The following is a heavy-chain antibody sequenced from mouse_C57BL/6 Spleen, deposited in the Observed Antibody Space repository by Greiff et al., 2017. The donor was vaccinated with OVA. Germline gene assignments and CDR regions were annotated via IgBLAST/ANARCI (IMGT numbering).Heavy chain of an antibody. CDR2: INYDGSST. V-gene: IGHV5-16*01. CDR1: GFTFSDYY. Sequence: EVQVVESEGGLVQPGRSMKLSCTASGFTFSDYYMAWVRQVPEKGLEWVANINYDGSSTYYLDSLKSRFIISRDNAKNILYLQMSSLKSEDTATYYCARDIYYDYDGGPYWYFDVWGTGTTVTVSS. D-gene: IGHD2-4*01. J-gene: IGHJ1*03. CDR3: ARDIYYDYDGGPYWYFDV.